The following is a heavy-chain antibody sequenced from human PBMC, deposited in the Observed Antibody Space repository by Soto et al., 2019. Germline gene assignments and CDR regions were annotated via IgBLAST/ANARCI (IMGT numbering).Heavy chain of an antibody. V-gene: IGHV3-21*01. CDR3: ARDVGSSSWYYYYYGMDV. CDR2: ISSSSSYI. CDR1: GFTFSSYS. Sequence: EVQLVESGGGLVKPGGSLRLSCAASGFTFSSYSTNWVRQAPGKGLEWVSSISSSSSYIYYADSVKGRFTISRDNAKNSLYLQMNSLRAEDTAVYYCARDVGSSSWYYYYYGMDVWGQGTTVTVSS. J-gene: IGHJ6*02. D-gene: IGHD6-13*01.